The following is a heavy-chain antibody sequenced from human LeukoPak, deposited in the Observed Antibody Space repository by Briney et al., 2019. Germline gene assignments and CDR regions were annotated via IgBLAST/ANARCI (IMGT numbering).Heavy chain of an antibody. V-gene: IGHV1-2*02. D-gene: IGHD2-2*01. CDR2: INPNSGGT. J-gene: IGHJ4*02. Sequence: GASVKVSCKASGYTFTGYFMHWVRQAPGQGLEWMGWINPNSGGTNYAQKFQGRVTMTRDTSISTAYKELSRLTSDDTAVYYCASSIVYCSSTSCYFNWGQGPLVTVSS. CDR3: ASSIVYCSSTSCYFN. CDR1: GYTFTGYF.